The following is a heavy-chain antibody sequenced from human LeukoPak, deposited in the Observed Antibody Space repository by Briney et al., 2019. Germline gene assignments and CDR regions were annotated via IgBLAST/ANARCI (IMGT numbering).Heavy chain of an antibody. J-gene: IGHJ6*02. D-gene: IGHD6-19*01. CDR1: GGTFSSYA. Sequence: SVKVSCKASGGTFSSYAISWVRQAPGQGLEWMGGIIPIFGTANYAQKFQGRVTITADESTSTAYMELSSLRSEDTAVYYCARSVAGPYYSGMDVWGQGTTVTASS. CDR3: ARSVAGPYYSGMDV. V-gene: IGHV1-69*13. CDR2: IIPIFGTA.